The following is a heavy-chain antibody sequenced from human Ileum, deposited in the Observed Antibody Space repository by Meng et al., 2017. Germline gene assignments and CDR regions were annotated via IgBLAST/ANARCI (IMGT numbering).Heavy chain of an antibody. CDR3: ARGVVTYYDISTLTWFDP. CDR1: CGSISCGHYL. CDR2: IYHSGVT. D-gene: IGHD3-22*01. J-gene: IGHJ5*02. V-gene: IGHV4-31*02. Sequence: VALYRSGPGLLNPSQTLPLTGTVECGSISCGHYLWSWIRQLPEKGLEWIEYIYHSGVTYYSPSLNSRLTISVATSKYQFSLPLRSVTAADTASYYSARGVVTYYDISTLTWFDPWGQGTLVTVSS.